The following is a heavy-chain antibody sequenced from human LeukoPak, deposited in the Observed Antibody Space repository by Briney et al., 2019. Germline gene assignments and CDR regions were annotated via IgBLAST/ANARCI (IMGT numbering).Heavy chain of an antibody. CDR3: ARGVGYSSSWYAFDI. CDR1: GGSFSGYY. J-gene: IGHJ3*02. V-gene: IGHV4-34*01. D-gene: IGHD6-13*01. Sequence: PSETLSLTCAVYGGSFSGYYWSWIRQPPGKGLEWIGEINHSGSTNYNPSLKSRVTISVDTSKNQFSLKLSSVTAADTAVYYCARGVGYSSSWYAFDIWGQGTMVTVSS. CDR2: INHSGST.